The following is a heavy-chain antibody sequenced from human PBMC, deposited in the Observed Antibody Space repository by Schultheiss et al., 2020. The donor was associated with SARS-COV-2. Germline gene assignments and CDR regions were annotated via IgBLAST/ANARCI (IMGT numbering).Heavy chain of an antibody. D-gene: IGHD5-18*01. Sequence: GGSLRLSCAASGFTFSSYSMNWVRQAPGKGLEWVSSISSSSSYIYYADSVKGRFTISRDNAKNSLYLQMNSLRAEDTAVYYCTTEERGYSYGYFDYWGQGTLVTVSS. CDR3: TTEERGYSYGYFDY. CDR1: GFTFSSYS. V-gene: IGHV3-21*01. J-gene: IGHJ4*02. CDR2: ISSSSSYI.